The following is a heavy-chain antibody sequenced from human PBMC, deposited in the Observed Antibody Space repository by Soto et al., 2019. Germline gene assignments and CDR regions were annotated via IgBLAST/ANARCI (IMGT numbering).Heavy chain of an antibody. Sequence: QVQLQESGPGLVKPSQTLSLTCTVSGGSISSGGYYWSWIRQHPGKGLEWIGYIYYSGSTYYNPSHDGRVTISVDTSKNQFSLKLSSVTAADTAVYYCGFGRFPSPVFDIWGQGTMVTVSS. CDR2: IYYSGST. CDR1: GGSISSGGYY. V-gene: IGHV4-31*03. D-gene: IGHD3-10*01. J-gene: IGHJ3*02. CDR3: GFGRFPSPVFDI.